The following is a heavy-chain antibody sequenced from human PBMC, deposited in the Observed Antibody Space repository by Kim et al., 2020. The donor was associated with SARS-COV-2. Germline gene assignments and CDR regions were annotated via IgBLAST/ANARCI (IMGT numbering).Heavy chain of an antibody. Sequence: GGSLRLSCAASGFTFSSYSMNWVRQAPGKGLEWVSSISSSSSYIYYADSVKGRFTISRDNAKNSLYLQMNSLRAEDTAVYYCARDRYPIVVVPAARPNWFDPWGQGTLVTVSS. J-gene: IGHJ5*02. V-gene: IGHV3-21*01. CDR3: ARDRYPIVVVPAARPNWFDP. CDR1: GFTFSSYS. CDR2: ISSSSSYI. D-gene: IGHD2-2*01.